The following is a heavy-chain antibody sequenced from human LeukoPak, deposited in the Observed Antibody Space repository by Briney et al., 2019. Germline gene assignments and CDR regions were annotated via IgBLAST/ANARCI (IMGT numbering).Heavy chain of an antibody. CDR2: ISSSSSYI. Sequence: GGSLRLSCAASGFTFSSYSMNWVRQAPGKGLEWVSSISSSSSYIYYADSVKGRFTISRDNAKNSLYLQMNSLRAEDTAVYYCARGTPYNFYYYMDVGGKGTTVTVSS. CDR3: ARGTPYNFYYYMDV. D-gene: IGHD5-24*01. CDR1: GFTFSSYS. V-gene: IGHV3-21*01. J-gene: IGHJ6*03.